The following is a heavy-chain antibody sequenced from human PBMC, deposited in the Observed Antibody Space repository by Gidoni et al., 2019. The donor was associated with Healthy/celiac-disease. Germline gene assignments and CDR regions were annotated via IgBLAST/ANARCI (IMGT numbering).Heavy chain of an antibody. Sequence: EVQLLESGGGLVQPGGSLRLSCAASGFTFSSYAMSWVRQAPGKGLEWVSAISGSGGSTYYADSVKGRFTISRDNSKNTLYLQMNSLRAEDTAVYYCAKDLIDGYCSGGSCYSGAFDIWGQGTMVTVSS. J-gene: IGHJ3*02. CDR1: GFTFSSYA. CDR2: ISGSGGST. CDR3: AKDLIDGYCSGGSCYSGAFDI. D-gene: IGHD2-15*01. V-gene: IGHV3-23*01.